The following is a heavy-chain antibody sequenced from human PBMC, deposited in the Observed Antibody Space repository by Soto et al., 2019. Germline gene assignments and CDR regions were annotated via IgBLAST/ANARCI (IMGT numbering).Heavy chain of an antibody. CDR2: INPNSGGT. D-gene: IGHD6-19*01. J-gene: IGHJ4*02. V-gene: IGHV1-2*02. Sequence: ASVKVSCKASGYTFSGFYMHWVRQAPGQGLAWMGWINPNSGGTKSAEKFQGRVTMPRDTSISTAYMELSRLTSDDTAVYYCASAAVTGTAGRDFWRQDTQVTVSS. CDR1: GYTFSGFY. CDR3: ASAAVTGTAGRDF.